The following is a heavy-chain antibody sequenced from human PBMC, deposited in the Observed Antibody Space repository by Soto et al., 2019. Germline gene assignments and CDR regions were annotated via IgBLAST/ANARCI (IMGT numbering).Heavy chain of an antibody. V-gene: IGHV4-59*01. D-gene: IGHD2-21*01. CDR2: IYYSGST. CDR3: ARRWGGTFDY. J-gene: IGHJ4*02. CDR1: GGSISSYY. Sequence: QVQLQESGPGLVKPSETLSLTCTVSGGSISSYYWSWIRQPPGKGLEWIGYIYYSGSTNYNPSLKSPVTISVDTSKNQSSLKLCSVTAADTAVYYCARRWGGTFDYWGQGTLVTVSS.